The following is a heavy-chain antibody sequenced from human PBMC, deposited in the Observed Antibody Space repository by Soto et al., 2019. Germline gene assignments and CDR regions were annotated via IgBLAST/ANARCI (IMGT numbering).Heavy chain of an antibody. CDR2: IIPIFGTA. D-gene: IGHD2-15*01. CDR1: GGTFSSYA. Sequence: ASVKVSCKASGGTFSSYAISWVRQAPGQGLEWMGGIIPIFGTANYAQKFQGRVTITADESTSTAYMELSSLRSEDTAVYYCARDRSPGYCSGGSCYSRESNWFDPWGQGTLVTVSS. CDR3: ARDRSPGYCSGGSCYSRESNWFDP. V-gene: IGHV1-69*13. J-gene: IGHJ5*02.